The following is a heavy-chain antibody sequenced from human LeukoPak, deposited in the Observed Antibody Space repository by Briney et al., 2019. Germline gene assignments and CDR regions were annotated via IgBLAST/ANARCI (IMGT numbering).Heavy chain of an antibody. V-gene: IGHV3-23*01. CDR2: ISGSGGST. CDR3: ATEGSFDY. J-gene: IGHJ4*02. Sequence: GGSLRLSCDASGFTFRNYEMNWVRQAPGKGLEWVSAISGSGGSTYYADSVKGRFTISRDNSKNTLYLQMNSLRAEDAAVYYCATEGSFDYWGQGTLVTVSS. CDR1: GFTFRNYE.